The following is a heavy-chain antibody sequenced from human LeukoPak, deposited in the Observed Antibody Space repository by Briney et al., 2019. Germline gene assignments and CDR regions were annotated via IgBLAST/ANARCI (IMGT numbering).Heavy chain of an antibody. CDR1: GFAFDDYT. V-gene: IGHV3-21*01. CDR3: AREDSSGWYRDLDY. J-gene: IGHJ4*02. D-gene: IGHD6-19*01. Sequence: PGGSLRLSCAASGFAFDDYTMHWVRQAPGKGLEWVSSISSSSSYIYYADSVKGRFTISRDNAKNSLYLQMNSLRAEDTAVYYCAREDSSGWYRDLDYWGQGTLVTVSS. CDR2: ISSSSSYI.